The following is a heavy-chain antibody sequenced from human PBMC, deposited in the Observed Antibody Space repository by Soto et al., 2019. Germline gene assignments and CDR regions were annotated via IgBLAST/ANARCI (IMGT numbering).Heavy chain of an antibody. V-gene: IGHV1-18*01. J-gene: IGHJ6*02. CDR2: ISGYNGDT. D-gene: IGHD2-8*01. CDR1: GYTFTRYG. CDR3: AKNGQPPYYYYGLDV. Sequence: QGHLVQSEAEVKKSGASVKVSCKASGYTFTRYGISWVRQAPGQGLEWMGWISGYNGDTNYAQKFQGRVSRTIDTSTTTAYMELRSLTSDDTAVYYCAKNGQPPYYYYGLDVWGQGTKVTVSS.